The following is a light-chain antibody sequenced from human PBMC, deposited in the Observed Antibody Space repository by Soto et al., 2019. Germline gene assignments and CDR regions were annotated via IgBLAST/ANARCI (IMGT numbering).Light chain of an antibody. CDR1: QSVSSSY. CDR3: QQYGSPWT. V-gene: IGKV3-20*01. Sequence: EIVLTQSPGTLSLSPGERATLSCRASQSVSSSYLAWYQQKPGQAPRLLIYGASSTATGIPDRFSGSGSGTDFTLTISRLEAEDFAVYYCQQYGSPWTFGQGTKVEIK. CDR2: GAS. J-gene: IGKJ1*01.